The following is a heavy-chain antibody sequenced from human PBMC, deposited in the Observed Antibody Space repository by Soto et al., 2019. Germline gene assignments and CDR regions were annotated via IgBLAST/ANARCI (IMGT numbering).Heavy chain of an antibody. CDR3: ERDPRSGYDNRGYYYTGAFDI. J-gene: IGHJ3*02. Sequence: PSDTLSLTCTFSGGSISSGGYYWSWLRQHPGKGLEWIGYIYYSGSTYYNPSLKSRVTISVDTSKNQFSLKLSSVTAADTAVYYCERDPRSGYDNRGYYYTGAFDIWSNGTMVTVPS. D-gene: IGHD3-22*01. CDR2: IYYSGST. V-gene: IGHV4-31*03. CDR1: GGSISSGGYY.